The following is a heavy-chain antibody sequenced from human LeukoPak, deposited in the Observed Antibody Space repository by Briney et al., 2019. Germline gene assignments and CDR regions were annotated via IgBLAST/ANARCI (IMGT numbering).Heavy chain of an antibody. CDR1: GGSFSTYY. V-gene: IGHV4-34*01. Sequence: SETLSLTCTVSGGSFSTYYWSWIRQPAGKGLEWIGEINHSGSTNYNPSLKSRVTISVDTSKNQFSLKLSSVTAADTAVYYCAKHYMGSSYNRAVDYWGQGTLVTVSS. J-gene: IGHJ4*02. D-gene: IGHD3-10*01. CDR3: AKHYMGSSYNRAVDY. CDR2: INHSGST.